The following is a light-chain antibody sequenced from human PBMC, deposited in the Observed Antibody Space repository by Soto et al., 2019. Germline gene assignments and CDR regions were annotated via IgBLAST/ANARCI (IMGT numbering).Light chain of an antibody. Sequence: DIQMTQSPSSLSASVGDRVTITCQASQDISNYLNWYQQKPGKAPMLLIYDASNLETGVPSRFSGSGARTDFTFTISSLQPEDIATYYCQQYDNLPYTFGQGTKLEIK. CDR1: QDISNY. J-gene: IGKJ2*01. V-gene: IGKV1-33*01. CDR3: QQYDNLPYT. CDR2: DAS.